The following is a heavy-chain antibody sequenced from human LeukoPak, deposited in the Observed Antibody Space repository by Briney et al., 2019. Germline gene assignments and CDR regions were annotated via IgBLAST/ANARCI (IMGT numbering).Heavy chain of an antibody. Sequence: GGSLRLSCAASGFTFSSYSMNWVRQAPGKGLEWVSDISGSGGSTYYADSVKGRFTISRDNSKNTLYLQMNSLRAEDTAVYYCAKPKYSYGYGLDYWGQGTLVTLSS. J-gene: IGHJ4*02. CDR2: ISGSGGST. V-gene: IGHV3-23*01. CDR3: AKPKYSYGYGLDY. CDR1: GFTFSSYS. D-gene: IGHD5-18*01.